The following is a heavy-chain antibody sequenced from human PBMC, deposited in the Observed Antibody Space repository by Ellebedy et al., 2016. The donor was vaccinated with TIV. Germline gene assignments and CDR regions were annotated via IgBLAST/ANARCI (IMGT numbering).Heavy chain of an antibody. D-gene: IGHD1-26*01. CDR3: AHRGGTYLDAFDF. CDR1: GDSMSNYYW. CDR2: IYWDDDR. Sequence: TLSLTCTVSGDSMSNYYWSWIRQPPGEALEWLALIYWDDDRRYSPSLKSRLTITQDTSKNQVVLTMTNMDPVDTATYYCAHRGGTYLDAFDFWGEGTVVTVSS. J-gene: IGHJ3*01. V-gene: IGHV2-5*08.